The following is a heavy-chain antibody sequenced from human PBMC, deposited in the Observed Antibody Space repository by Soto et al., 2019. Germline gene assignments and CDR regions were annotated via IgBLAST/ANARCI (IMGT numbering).Heavy chain of an antibody. CDR2: IHGNGGGT. CDR3: SKDAVAINWVWDWFDP. Sequence: EVQLLESGGGLVQPGGSLRLSCAASGFNFSNYAMSWVRQPPGKGVEWVSAIHGNGGGTYYADSVKGRFTVSRDDSKEPLYLQLRRLSVDDTAVYYCSKDAVAINWVWDWFDPWGQGTLVTVSS. J-gene: IGHJ5*02. V-gene: IGHV3-23*01. CDR1: GFNFSNYA. D-gene: IGHD7-27*01.